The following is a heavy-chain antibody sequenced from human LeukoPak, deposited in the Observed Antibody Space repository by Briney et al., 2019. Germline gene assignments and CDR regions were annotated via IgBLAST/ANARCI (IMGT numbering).Heavy chain of an antibody. CDR1: GYSFSDYP. Sequence: GASVKVSCXASGYSFSDYPIHWVRQAPGQGLEWMGRINSNSGGTSYAQNFQGRVTMTRDTSITTAYMEVSGLTSDDTAVYYCARGGSGSGYLYYFDSWGQGTLVSVSS. J-gene: IGHJ4*02. CDR2: INSNSGGT. V-gene: IGHV1-2*06. D-gene: IGHD3-10*01. CDR3: ARGGSGSGYLYYFDS.